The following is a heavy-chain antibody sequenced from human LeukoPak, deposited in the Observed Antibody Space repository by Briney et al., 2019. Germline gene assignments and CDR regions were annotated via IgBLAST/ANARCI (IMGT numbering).Heavy chain of an antibody. V-gene: IGHV1-46*01. CDR2: INPSGGST. CDR1: GYPFTSYY. J-gene: IGHJ4*02. Sequence: ASVKVSCKASGYPFTSYYIHWVRQAPGQGLEWMGVINPSGGSTTYAQKFHGRVTMTRDTSTSTVHMELSGLRSEDTAVYYCARDQEGFDYWGQGTLVTVSS. CDR3: ARDQEGFDY.